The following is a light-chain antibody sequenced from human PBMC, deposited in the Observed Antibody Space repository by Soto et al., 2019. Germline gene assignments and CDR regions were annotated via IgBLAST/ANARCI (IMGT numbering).Light chain of an antibody. CDR3: QVWDSSSDHPIIV. Sequence: SYELTQPPSVSVAPGKTARITCGGNNIGSKSVHWYQQKPGQAPVLVIYYDSDRPSGIPERFSGSNSGNTATLTISRVEAGDEADYYCQVWDSSSDHPIIVFGTGTKLTVL. CDR1: NIGSKS. J-gene: IGLJ1*01. CDR2: YDS. V-gene: IGLV3-21*04.